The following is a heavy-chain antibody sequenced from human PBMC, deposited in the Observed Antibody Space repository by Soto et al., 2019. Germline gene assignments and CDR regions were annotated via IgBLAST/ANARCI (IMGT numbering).Heavy chain of an antibody. J-gene: IGHJ4*02. CDR3: AKAPTSRSTQAPVDY. Sequence: GGSLRLSCAASGFTFSSYAMSWVRQAPGKGLEWVSAISGSGGSTYYADSVKGRFTISRDNSKNTLYLQMNSLRAEDTAVYYCAKAPTSRSTQAPVDYWGQGTLVTVSS. D-gene: IGHD2-2*01. CDR1: GFTFSSYA. CDR2: ISGSGGST. V-gene: IGHV3-23*01.